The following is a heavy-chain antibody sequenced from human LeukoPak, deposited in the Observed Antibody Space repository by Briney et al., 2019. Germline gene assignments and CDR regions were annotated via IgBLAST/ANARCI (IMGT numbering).Heavy chain of an antibody. D-gene: IGHD1-20*01. CDR2: INPSGDPT. CDR3: AREWRGYNWNDVSNFDY. V-gene: IGHV1-46*01. J-gene: IGHJ4*02. CDR1: GYTFTSYY. Sequence: GASVKVSCKASGYTFTSYYMHWVRQAPGQGLEWVGIINPSGDPTTYAQKFQGRVTMTSDMSTSTVYMELSSLRSEDTAVYYCAREWRGYNWNDVSNFDYWGQGTLVTVSS.